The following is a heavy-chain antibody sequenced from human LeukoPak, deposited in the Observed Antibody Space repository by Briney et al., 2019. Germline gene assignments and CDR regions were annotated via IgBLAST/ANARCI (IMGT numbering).Heavy chain of an antibody. V-gene: IGHV3-74*01. D-gene: IGHD1-1*01. Sequence: GGSLRLSCAASGFTFNNYWIHWARQVPGKGLVWVSRINNDGSSASYVDSVKGRFTISRDNAKNTLFLQMNSLRAEGTAVYYCARRGTGHGMDVWGQGTTVIVSS. CDR2: INNDGSSA. CDR1: GFTFNNYW. CDR3: ARRGTGHGMDV. J-gene: IGHJ6*02.